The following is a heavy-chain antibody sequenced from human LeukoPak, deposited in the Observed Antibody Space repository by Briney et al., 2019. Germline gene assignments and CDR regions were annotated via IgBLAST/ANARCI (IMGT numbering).Heavy chain of an antibody. V-gene: IGHV4-39*01. Sequence: SETLSLTCTVPGGSISRSSYYWGWIRQPPGKGLEWIGSIYYSGSTYYHPSLKSRVTISVDTSKNQFSLKLSSVTAADTAVYYCARRELLSTPDAFDIWGQGTMVTVSS. CDR3: ARRELLSTPDAFDI. D-gene: IGHD3-10*01. CDR2: IYYSGST. CDR1: GGSISRSSYY. J-gene: IGHJ3*02.